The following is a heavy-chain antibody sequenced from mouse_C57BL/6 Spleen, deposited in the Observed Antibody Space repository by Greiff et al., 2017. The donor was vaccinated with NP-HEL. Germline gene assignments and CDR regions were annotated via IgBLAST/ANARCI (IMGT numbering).Heavy chain of an antibody. CDR2: IDPSDSET. CDR1: GYTFTSYW. Sequence: VQLQQPGAELVRPGSSVKLSCQASGYTFTSYWMHWVKQRPIQGLEWIGNIDPSDSETHYNQKFKDKATLTVDKSSSTAYMQLSSLTSEDSAVYYCARSSITTRRVYFDYWGQGTTLTVSS. J-gene: IGHJ2*01. V-gene: IGHV1-52*01. CDR3: ARSSITTRRVYFDY. D-gene: IGHD1-1*01.